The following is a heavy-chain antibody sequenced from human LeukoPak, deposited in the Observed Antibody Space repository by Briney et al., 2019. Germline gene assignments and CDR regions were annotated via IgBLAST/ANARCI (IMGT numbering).Heavy chain of an antibody. CDR2: IYYSGST. V-gene: IGHV4-38-2*01. CDR3: ARLPYYYDSSGSWFDP. Sequence: SETLSLTCAVSGYSISSGYYWSWIRQPPGKGLEWIGYIYYSGSTNYNPSLKSRVTISVDTSKNQFSLKLSSVTAADTAVYYCARLPYYYDSSGSWFDPWGQGTLVTVSS. CDR1: GYSISSGYY. J-gene: IGHJ5*02. D-gene: IGHD3-22*01.